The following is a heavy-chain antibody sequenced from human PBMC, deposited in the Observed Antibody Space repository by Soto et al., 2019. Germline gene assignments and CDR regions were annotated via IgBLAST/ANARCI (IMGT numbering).Heavy chain of an antibody. J-gene: IGHJ3*02. CDR3: ARTGQALVNAFDI. CDR2: IYPGDPDT. V-gene: IGHV5-51*01. CDR1: GYSFTSYW. Sequence: GESLKISCKGSGYSFTSYWIGWVRQMPGKGLEWMGIIYPGDPDTRYSPSFQGQVTISADKSISTAYLQWSSLKASDTAMYYCARTGQALVNAFDIWGQGTMVTVSS.